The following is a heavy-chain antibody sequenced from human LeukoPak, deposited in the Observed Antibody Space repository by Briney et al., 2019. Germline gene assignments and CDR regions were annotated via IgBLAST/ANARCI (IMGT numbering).Heavy chain of an antibody. CDR1: SFTVSSSY. J-gene: IGHJ4*02. D-gene: IGHD3-10*01. CDR2: IYSGGST. CDR3: ARHPSGDY. Sequence: GGSLRLSRAASSFTVSSSYMTWVRQAPGKGLEWVSIIYSGGSTYYADSVKGRFTISRDISNTTLYLQMNSLRAEDTAVYSCARHPSGDYWGQGTLVTVSS. V-gene: IGHV3-66*04.